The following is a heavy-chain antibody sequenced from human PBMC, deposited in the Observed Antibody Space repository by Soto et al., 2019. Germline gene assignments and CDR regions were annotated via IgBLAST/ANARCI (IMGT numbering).Heavy chain of an antibody. CDR3: ARDGIAAAGTGSMAGGHDY. CDR2: IKQDGSEK. J-gene: IGHJ4*02. Sequence: EVELVESGGGLVQPGGSLRLSCAASGFTFSRYWMSWVRQAPGKGLEWVATIKQDGSEKYYVDSVKGRFTIARDSAKNSLYLQMNSLRAEDTAVYYCARDGIAAAGTGSMAGGHDYWGRGTLVTVSS. V-gene: IGHV3-7*01. D-gene: IGHD6-13*01. CDR1: GFTFSRYW.